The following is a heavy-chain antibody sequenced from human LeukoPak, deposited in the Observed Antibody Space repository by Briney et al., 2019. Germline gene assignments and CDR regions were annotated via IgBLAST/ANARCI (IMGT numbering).Heavy chain of an antibody. J-gene: IGHJ4*02. CDR2: IPGSGDST. CDR1: GFTFSSYA. D-gene: IGHD1-26*01. Sequence: GGSLRLSCAASGFTFSSYAMSWVRQAPGKGLEWVSAIPGSGDSTNYADSVKGRFTISRDNSKNTLYLQMNSLRAEDTAVYYCAKRSGVSYGYFDYWGQGTLVTVSS. CDR3: AKRSGVSYGYFDY. V-gene: IGHV3-23*01.